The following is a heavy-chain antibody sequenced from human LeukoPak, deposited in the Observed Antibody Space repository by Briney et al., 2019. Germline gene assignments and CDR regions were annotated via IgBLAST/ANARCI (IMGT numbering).Heavy chain of an antibody. J-gene: IGHJ4*02. V-gene: IGHV3-33*01. CDR3: ARDLRFDVVVPAAMPDDY. CDR2: IWYDGSNK. CDR1: GFTFSSYG. D-gene: IGHD2-2*01. Sequence: GGSLRLSCAASGFTFSSYGMHWVRQAPGKGLEWVAVIWYDGSNKYYADSVKGRFTISRDNSKNTLYLQMNSLRAEDTAVYYCARDLRFDVVVPAAMPDDYWGQGTLVTVSS.